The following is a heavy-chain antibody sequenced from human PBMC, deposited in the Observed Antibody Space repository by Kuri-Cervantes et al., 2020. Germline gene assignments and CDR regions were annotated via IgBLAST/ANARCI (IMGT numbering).Heavy chain of an antibody. CDR3: AREGGDMSSGWPYYYYYGMDV. Sequence: GGSLRLSCAASGFTFSSYAMHWVRQAPGKGLEWVAVISYDGSNKYYADSVKGRFTISRDNSKNTLYLQMNSLRAEDTAVYYCAREGGDMSSGWPYYYYYGMDVWGQGTTVTVSS. V-gene: IGHV3-30-3*01. CDR1: GFTFSSYA. D-gene: IGHD6-19*01. J-gene: IGHJ6*02. CDR2: ISYDGSNK.